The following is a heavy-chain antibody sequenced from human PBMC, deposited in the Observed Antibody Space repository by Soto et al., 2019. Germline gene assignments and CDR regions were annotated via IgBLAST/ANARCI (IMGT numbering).Heavy chain of an antibody. D-gene: IGHD6-19*01. V-gene: IGHV3-30*18. CDR2: ISYDGSNK. Sequence: GGSLRLSCAASGFTFSSYGMHWVRQAPGKGLEWVAVISYDGSNKYYADSVKGRFTISRDNSKNTLYLQMNSLRAEDTAVYYCAKDRQWLVPIYYYYGMDVWGQGTTVTVSS. CDR1: GFTFSSYG. CDR3: AKDRQWLVPIYYYYGMDV. J-gene: IGHJ6*02.